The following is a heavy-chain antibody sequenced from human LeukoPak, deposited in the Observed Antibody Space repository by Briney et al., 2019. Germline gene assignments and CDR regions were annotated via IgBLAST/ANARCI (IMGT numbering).Heavy chain of an antibody. CDR3: ARGRYDSSGYSRPFDY. Sequence: PSETLSLTCTVSGYSISSGYYWGWIRQPPGKGLEWIGSIYHSGSTYYNPSLKSRVTISVDTSKNQFSLKLSSVTAADTAVYYCARGRYDSSGYSRPFDYWGQGTLVTVSS. CDR1: GYSISSGYY. V-gene: IGHV4-38-2*02. J-gene: IGHJ4*02. CDR2: IYHSGST. D-gene: IGHD3-22*01.